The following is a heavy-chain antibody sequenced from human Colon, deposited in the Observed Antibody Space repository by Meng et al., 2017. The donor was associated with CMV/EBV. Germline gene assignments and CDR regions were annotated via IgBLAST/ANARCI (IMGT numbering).Heavy chain of an antibody. D-gene: IGHD1-26*01. CDR2: INTDGSYV. J-gene: IGHJ4*02. V-gene: IGHV3-74*03. CDR3: ARASSGSYSY. CDR1: GFTFSSHW. Sequence: GESLKISCAASGFTFSSHWMHWVRQAPGKGLVSVSRINTDGSYVTYADSVKGRFTISRDNAKNTLYLQMNSLRAEDTAVYYCARASSGSYSYWGQGTLVTVSS.